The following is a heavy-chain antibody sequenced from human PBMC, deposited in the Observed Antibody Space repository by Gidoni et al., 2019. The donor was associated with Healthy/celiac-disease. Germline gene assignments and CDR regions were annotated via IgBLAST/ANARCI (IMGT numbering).Heavy chain of an antibody. Sequence: EVQLVQSGAEVQKPVESLMISCKGSAYSFTSYWISWERQMPGKGLEWMGRIDPSDSYTNYSPSFQGHVTISADKSISTAYLQWSSLKASDTAMYYCARHKIPEGLVGYYYYYYMDVWGKGTTVTVSS. CDR2: IDPSDSYT. CDR1: AYSFTSYW. V-gene: IGHV5-10-1*03. J-gene: IGHJ6*03. CDR3: ARHKIPEGLVGYYYYYYMDV. D-gene: IGHD2-2*01.